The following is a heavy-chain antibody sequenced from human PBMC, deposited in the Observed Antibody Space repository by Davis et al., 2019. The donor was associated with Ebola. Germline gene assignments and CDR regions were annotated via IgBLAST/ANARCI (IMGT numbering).Heavy chain of an antibody. CDR2: INSDGSST. D-gene: IGHD1-26*01. Sequence: HTGGSLRLSCAASGFTFSSYWMHWVRQAPGKGLVWVSRINSDGSSTYYADSVKGRFTISRDNSKNTLYLQMNSLTVEDTAIYYCAKDTSNIWFDIWGQGTMVTVSS. CDR1: GFTFSSYW. V-gene: IGHV3-74*01. CDR3: AKDTSNIWFDI. J-gene: IGHJ3*02.